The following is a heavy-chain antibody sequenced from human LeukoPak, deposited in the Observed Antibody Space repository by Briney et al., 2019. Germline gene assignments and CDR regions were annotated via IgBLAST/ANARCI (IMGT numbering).Heavy chain of an antibody. D-gene: IGHD3-16*01. CDR3: ARDKDGWGIHDF. CDR1: GFSFSDYG. Sequence: GGSLRLSCATSGFSFSDYGLHWVRQAPGKGLEWVALISYDGSQKNFADSVKGRFTTSRDNSKFTMYLEMNSLRAEDTAVYFCARDKDGWGIHDFWGQGTLVTVSS. V-gene: IGHV3-30*03. J-gene: IGHJ4*02. CDR2: ISYDGSQK.